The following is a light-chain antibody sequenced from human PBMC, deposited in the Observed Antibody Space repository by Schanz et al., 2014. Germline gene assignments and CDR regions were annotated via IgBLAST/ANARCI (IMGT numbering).Light chain of an antibody. CDR2: DVT. V-gene: IGLV2-14*01. CDR3: CSYAGSPYV. J-gene: IGLJ1*01. Sequence: QSALTQPASVSGSPGQSITISCTATISDLTGFSYVSWYQQSPDKAPKLMIYDVTNRPSGVSNRFSGSKSGNTAYLTISGLQAEDDADYYCCSYAGSPYVFGTGTKLTVL. CDR1: ISDLTGFSY.